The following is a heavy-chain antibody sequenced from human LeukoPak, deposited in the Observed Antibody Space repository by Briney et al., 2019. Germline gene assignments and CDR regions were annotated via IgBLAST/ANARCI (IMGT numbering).Heavy chain of an antibody. V-gene: IGHV5-51*01. J-gene: IGHJ4*02. CDR3: ASWAGGYNYFDY. CDR2: IYPGDSDT. Sequence: GESLKISFKGSGCRFTSYWIGWVRQMPGKGVEWMGIIYPGDSDTRYSPSFQGQVTISADKSTSTAYLQWSSLKASDTAMYYCASWAGGYNYFDYWGQGTLVTVSS. CDR1: GCRFTSYW. D-gene: IGHD5-24*01.